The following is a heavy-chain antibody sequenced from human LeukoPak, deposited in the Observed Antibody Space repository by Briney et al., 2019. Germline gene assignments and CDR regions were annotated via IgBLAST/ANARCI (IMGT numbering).Heavy chain of an antibody. V-gene: IGHV3-21*04. Sequence: PGGSLRLSCAASGFTFSSYGMHWVRQAPGKGLEWVSSISSSSSYIYYADSVKGRFTISRDNAKNSLYLQMNSLRAEDTAVYYCAKESYYDSSGYYYNYYFDYWGQGTLVTVSS. CDR3: AKESYYDSSGYYYNYYFDY. D-gene: IGHD3-22*01. CDR2: ISSSSSYI. J-gene: IGHJ4*02. CDR1: GFTFSSYG.